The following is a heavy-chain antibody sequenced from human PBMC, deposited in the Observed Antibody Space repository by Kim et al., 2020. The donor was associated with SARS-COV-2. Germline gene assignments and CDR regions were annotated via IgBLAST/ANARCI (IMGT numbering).Heavy chain of an antibody. J-gene: IGHJ4*02. V-gene: IGHV3-13*01. D-gene: IGHD5-12*01. Sequence: GGSLRLSCAASGFTFSSYDMHWVRQATGKGLEWVSAIGTAGDTYYPGSVKGRFTISRENAKNSLYLQMNSLRAGDTAVYYCARGGRDGYKLGYWGQGTLVTVSS. CDR2: IGTAGDT. CDR3: ARGGRDGYKLGY. CDR1: GFTFSSYD.